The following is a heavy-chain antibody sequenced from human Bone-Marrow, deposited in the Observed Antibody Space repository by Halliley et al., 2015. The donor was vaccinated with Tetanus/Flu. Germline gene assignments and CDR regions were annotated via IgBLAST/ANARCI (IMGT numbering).Heavy chain of an antibody. D-gene: IGHD3-16*01. CDR2: IYHSGSS. V-gene: IGHV4-4*02. CDR1: GASLSSSKW. Sequence: TLSLTCAVSGASLSSSKWWTWVRQPPGKGLEWIGDIYHSGSSNYSPSLESRVTISVDKSKNQFSLKLTSVTAADTAVYYCARGGGGPTGFDYWGQGTLVTVSS. CDR3: ARGGGGPTGFDY. J-gene: IGHJ4*02.